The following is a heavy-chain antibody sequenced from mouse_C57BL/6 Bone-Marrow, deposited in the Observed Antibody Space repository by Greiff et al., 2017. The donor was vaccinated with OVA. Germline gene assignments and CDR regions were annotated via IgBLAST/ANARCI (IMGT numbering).Heavy chain of an antibody. CDR2: IHPNSGST. Sequence: QVQLQQPGAELVKPGASVKLSCKASGYTFTSYWMHWVKQRPGQGLEWIGMIHPNSGSTNYNEKFKSKATLTVDKSSSTAYMQLSSLTSEDSAVYYCARSRHGYDWFAYWGQGTLVTVSA. CDR3: ARSRHGYDWFAY. J-gene: IGHJ3*01. V-gene: IGHV1-64*01. CDR1: GYTFTSYW. D-gene: IGHD2-2*01.